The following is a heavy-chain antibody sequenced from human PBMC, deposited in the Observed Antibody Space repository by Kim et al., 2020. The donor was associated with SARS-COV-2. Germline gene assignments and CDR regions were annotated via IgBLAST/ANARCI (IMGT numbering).Heavy chain of an antibody. Sequence: GGSLRLSCAASGFTFSSYAMHWVRQAPGKGLEWVAVISYDGSNKYYADSVKGRFTISRDNSKNTLYLQMNCLRAEDTAVYYCARAEWYSSGWYPLTYFQQWGQGTLVTVSS. CDR3: ARAEWYSSGWYPLTYFQQ. D-gene: IGHD6-19*01. CDR2: ISYDGSNK. CDR1: GFTFSSYA. V-gene: IGHV3-30-3*01. J-gene: IGHJ1*01.